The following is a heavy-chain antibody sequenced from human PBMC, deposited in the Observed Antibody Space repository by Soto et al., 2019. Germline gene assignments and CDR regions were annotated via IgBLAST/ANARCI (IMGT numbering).Heavy chain of an antibody. D-gene: IGHD3-3*02. V-gene: IGHV4-38-2*01. J-gene: IGHJ4*02. CDR2: IYHSPNT. CDR1: GYCISNGYY. Sequence: SETLSLTGAVSGYCISNGYYWCWVRQPPGKGLEWIGSIYHSPNTYYNASLKSRVTISLDTSKNQFSLKLTSVTAPDTAMHYRARVTLAGRGSFHYWGQGTLVTVSS. CDR3: ARVTLAGRGSFHY.